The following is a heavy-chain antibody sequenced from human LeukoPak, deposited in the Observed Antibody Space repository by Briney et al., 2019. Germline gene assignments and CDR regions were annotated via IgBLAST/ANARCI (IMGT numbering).Heavy chain of an antibody. CDR1: GGSISSYY. CDR2: IYYSGST. J-gene: IGHJ6*02. D-gene: IGHD1-7*01. Sequence: SETLSLTCTVSGGSISSYYWSWIRQPPGKGLEWIGYIYYSGSTNYNPSLKSRVTMSVDTSKNQFSLKLSSVTAADMAVYYCARDNWNYGSSMDVWGQGTTVTVSS. CDR3: ARDNWNYGSSMDV. V-gene: IGHV4-59*01.